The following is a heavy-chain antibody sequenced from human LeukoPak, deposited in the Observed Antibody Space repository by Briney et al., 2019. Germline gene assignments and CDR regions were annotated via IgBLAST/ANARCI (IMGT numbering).Heavy chain of an antibody. V-gene: IGHV4-59*08. CDR2: IYYSGST. Sequence: SETLSLTCTVSGGSMSPYHWGWIRQPPGKGLEWTGYIYYSGSTNYNPSLNSRVTISVDTSKNQFSLRLSSVTAADTAVYYCARPVRHGYNSYAFDIWGQGTLVTVSS. CDR3: ARPVRHGYNSYAFDI. J-gene: IGHJ3*02. D-gene: IGHD5-24*01. CDR1: GGSMSPYH.